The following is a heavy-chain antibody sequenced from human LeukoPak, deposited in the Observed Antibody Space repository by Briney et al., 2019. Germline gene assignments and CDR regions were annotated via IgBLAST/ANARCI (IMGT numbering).Heavy chain of an antibody. D-gene: IGHD2-2*01. J-gene: IGHJ5*02. CDR3: AGDLDPRYCSSTSCYPIDP. CDR1: GFTFSSYS. V-gene: IGHV3-21*01. Sequence: GGSLRLSCAASGFTFSSYSMNWVRQAPGKGLEWVSSISSSSSYIYYADSVKGRFTISRDNAKNSLYLQMNSLSAEDTAVYYCAGDLDPRYCSSTSCYPIDPWGQGTLVTVSS. CDR2: ISSSSSYI.